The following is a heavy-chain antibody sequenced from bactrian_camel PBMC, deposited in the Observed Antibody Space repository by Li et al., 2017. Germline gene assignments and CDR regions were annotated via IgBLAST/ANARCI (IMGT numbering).Heavy chain of an antibody. CDR2: ISTSGTST. D-gene: IGHD2*01. J-gene: IGHJ7*01. V-gene: IGHV3S40*01. CDR1: GFTFSSYD. Sequence: DVQLVESGGGLVQPGGSLRLSCAASGFTFSSYDMSWVRQDAVKGIEWVSSISTSGTSTYYPDSVKGRFTISRDNAKNTVYLQLNSLKTEDTAVYYCAKSTSASATFLDGLDCWGEGTQVTVS.